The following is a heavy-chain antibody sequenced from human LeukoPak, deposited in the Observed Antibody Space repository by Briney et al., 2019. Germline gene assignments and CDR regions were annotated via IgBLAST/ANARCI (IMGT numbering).Heavy chain of an antibody. CDR2: INRNGGST. J-gene: IGHJ6*03. D-gene: IGHD3-22*01. Sequence: PGGSLRLSCAASGFTFTNYAMHWVRQAPGKGLEYASAINRNGGSTYYANSVKGRFTISRDNSKKTLYLQMGSLRAEDMAVYFCARGYYYDSSAYYEYYYYYYMDVWGKGTTVTVSS. V-gene: IGHV3-64*01. CDR1: GFTFTNYA. CDR3: ARGYYYDSSAYYEYYYYYYMDV.